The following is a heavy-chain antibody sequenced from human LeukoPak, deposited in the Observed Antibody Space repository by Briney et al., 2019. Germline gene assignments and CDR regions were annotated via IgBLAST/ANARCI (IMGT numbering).Heavy chain of an antibody. CDR1: GFTSSDYY. CDR3: ARVLEIAPGPDPFNWFDP. D-gene: IGHD5-24*01. Sequence: GGSLRLSCAASGFTSSDYYMSWLRQAPGKGLEWVSYISSSGSTIYYADSVKGRFTISRDNAKNSLYLQMNSLRAEDTAVYYCARVLEIAPGPDPFNWFDPWGQGTLVTVSS. CDR2: ISSSGSTI. J-gene: IGHJ5*02. V-gene: IGHV3-11*01.